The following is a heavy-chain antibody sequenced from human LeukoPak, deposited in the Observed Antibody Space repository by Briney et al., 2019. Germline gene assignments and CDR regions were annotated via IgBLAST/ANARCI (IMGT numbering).Heavy chain of an antibody. D-gene: IGHD3-16*01. CDR3: AKWVRPFGGYGMDV. V-gene: IGHV3-23*01. J-gene: IGHJ6*02. CDR1: GFTFSSYA. Sequence: AGGSLRLSCAASGFTFSSYAMSWVRQAPGKGLEWVSAISGSGGSTYYADSVKGRFTISRDNSKNTLYLQMNSLRAEDTAVYYCAKWVRPFGGYGMDVWGQGTTVTVSS. CDR2: ISGSGGST.